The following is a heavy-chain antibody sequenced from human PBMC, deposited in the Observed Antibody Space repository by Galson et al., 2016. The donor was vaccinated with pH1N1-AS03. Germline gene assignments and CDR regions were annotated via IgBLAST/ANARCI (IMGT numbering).Heavy chain of an antibody. CDR3: AKSEPWYDRSGYFYYWGQGTSAQDTAQNTWNRQRTSVGAEATALYSGAESEPWYDSNGYFYY. CDR1: GFTFSSSA. V-gene: IGHV3-23*01. J-gene: IGHJ4*02. D-gene: IGHD3-22*01. Sequence: SLRLSCAASGFTFSSSAMSWVRQAPGKGLEWVSGISVSGGSTYYADSVKGRFTISRDNSKNTLYLQMNSLRAEDTALYYCAKSEPWYDRSGYFYYWGQGTSAQDTAQNTWNRQRTSVGAEATALYSGAESEPWYDSNGYFYYWGQGTLVTVSS. CDR2: ISVSGGST.